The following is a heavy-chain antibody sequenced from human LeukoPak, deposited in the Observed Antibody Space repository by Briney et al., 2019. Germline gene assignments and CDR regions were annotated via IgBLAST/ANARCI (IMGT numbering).Heavy chain of an antibody. V-gene: IGHV3-30*01. Sequence: PGTSLRLSCEASGFTFSTFPMHWVRQTPDKRLEWVAVISDDGRDTYYADSVKGRFTISRDNSKNTLYLQMNSLSPEDTAVVYCAPVGRVRIYPSYMDVWGKGTTVTVSS. CDR1: GFTFSTFP. J-gene: IGHJ6*03. D-gene: IGHD1-26*01. CDR2: ISDDGRDT. CDR3: APVGRVRIYPSYMDV.